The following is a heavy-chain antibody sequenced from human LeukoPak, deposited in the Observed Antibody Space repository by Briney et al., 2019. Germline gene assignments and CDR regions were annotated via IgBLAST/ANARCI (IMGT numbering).Heavy chain of an antibody. CDR3: AKDLGIAVAGYNFDY. D-gene: IGHD6-19*01. V-gene: IGHV3-23*01. CDR2: ISGSGGST. CDR1: GFTFSSYA. Sequence: GGSLRLSCAASGFTFSSYAMSWVRQAPGKGLEWVSAISGSGGSTYYADSVKGRFTISRDNSKNTLYLRMNSLRAEDTAVYYCAKDLGIAVAGYNFDYWGQGTLVTVSS. J-gene: IGHJ4*02.